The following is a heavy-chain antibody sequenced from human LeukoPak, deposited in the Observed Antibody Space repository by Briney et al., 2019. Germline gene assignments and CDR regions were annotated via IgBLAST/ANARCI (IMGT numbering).Heavy chain of an antibody. V-gene: IGHV4-39*01. D-gene: IGHD6-19*01. CDR3: ARHRYISGWSPIDY. Sequence: SETLSLTCSVSGGSISSSSYYWGWIRQPPGKGLEWIGSMYYSGSTYYKPSLKSRVTISVDTSKNQFSLKLRSVTAADTAVYYCARHRYISGWSPIDYWGQGTLVTVSS. CDR1: GGSISSSSYY. CDR2: MYYSGST. J-gene: IGHJ4*02.